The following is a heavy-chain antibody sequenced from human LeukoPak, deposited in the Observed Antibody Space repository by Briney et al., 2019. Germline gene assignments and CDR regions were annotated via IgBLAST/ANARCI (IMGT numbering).Heavy chain of an antibody. CDR1: GGSISSGGYS. CDR3: AKMGGTYAFDI. CDR2: IYHSGST. D-gene: IGHD1-1*01. V-gene: IGHV4-30-2*01. J-gene: IGHJ3*02. Sequence: PSETLSLTCAVSGGSISSGGYSWSWIRQPPGKGLEWIGYIYHSGSTYYNPSPESRVTISVDRSKNQFSLKLSSVTAADTAVYYCAKMGGTYAFDIWGQGTMVTVSS.